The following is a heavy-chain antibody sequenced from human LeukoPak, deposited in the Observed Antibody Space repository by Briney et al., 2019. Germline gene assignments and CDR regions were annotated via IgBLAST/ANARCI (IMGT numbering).Heavy chain of an antibody. J-gene: IGHJ4*02. CDR3: VKTGTYGDYVSASPHGDY. Sequence: GRSLRLSCAASGFTFSSYGMHWVRQAPGKGLEWVAVISYDGSNKYYADSVKGRFTISRDNSKNTLYLQMNSLRAEDTAVYYCVKTGTYGDYVSASPHGDYWGQGTLVTVSS. V-gene: IGHV3-30*18. D-gene: IGHD4-17*01. CDR2: ISYDGSNK. CDR1: GFTFSSYG.